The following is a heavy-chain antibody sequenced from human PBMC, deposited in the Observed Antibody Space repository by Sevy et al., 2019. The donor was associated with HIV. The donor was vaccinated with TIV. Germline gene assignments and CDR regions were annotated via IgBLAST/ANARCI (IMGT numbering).Heavy chain of an antibody. V-gene: IGHV1-2*02. CDR2: INPNSGGT. D-gene: IGHD1-26*01. CDR1: GYTFTGYY. CDR3: ARDRGTKKLITDPAGAHHYYYFDY. J-gene: IGHJ4*02. Sequence: ASVKVSCKASGYTFTGYYMHWVRQAPGQGLEWMGWINPNSGGTNYAQKFQGRVTMTRDTSISTAYMELSRLRSDDTAVYYCARDRGTKKLITDPAGAHHYYYFDYWGQGTLVTVSS.